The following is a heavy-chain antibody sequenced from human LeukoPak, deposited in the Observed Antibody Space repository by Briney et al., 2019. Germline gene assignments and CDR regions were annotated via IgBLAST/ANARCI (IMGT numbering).Heavy chain of an antibody. CDR3: AHRRSYYDSSGYYYVTPPSYYLDY. J-gene: IGHJ4*02. CDR1: GFSLSTSGVG. Sequence: SGPTLVKPTQTLTLTCTFSGFSLSTSGVGVGWIRQPPGKALEWLALIYWNDDKRYSPSLKSRLTITKDTSKNQVVLTMTNMDPVDTATYYCAHRRSYYDSSGYYYVTPPSYYLDYWGQGTLVTVSS. D-gene: IGHD3-22*01. V-gene: IGHV2-5*01. CDR2: IYWNDDK.